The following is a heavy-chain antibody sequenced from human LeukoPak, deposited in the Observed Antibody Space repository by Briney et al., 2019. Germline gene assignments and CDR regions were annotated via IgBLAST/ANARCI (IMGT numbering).Heavy chain of an antibody. V-gene: IGHV3-9*01. CDR3: AKEKRDTGYYGSGSRAFDI. CDR2: ISWNSGSI. D-gene: IGHD3-10*01. Sequence: GGSLRLSCAASGFTFDDYAMHWVRQVPGKGLEWVSGISWNSGSIGYADSVKCRFTISRDNAKNSLYLQMNSLRAEDTALYYCAKEKRDTGYYGSGSRAFDIWGQGTMVTVSS. J-gene: IGHJ3*02. CDR1: GFTFDDYA.